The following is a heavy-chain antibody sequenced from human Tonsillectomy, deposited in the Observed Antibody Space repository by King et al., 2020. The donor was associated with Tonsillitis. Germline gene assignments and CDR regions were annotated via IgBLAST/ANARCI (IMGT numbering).Heavy chain of an antibody. CDR2: INQDGSEK. Sequence: VQLVESGGGLVQPGGSLRLSCAASGFTFSSYWMSWVRQAPGKGLEGVANINQDGSEKYYVDSVKGRFTISRDNATNSLYLQMNSLRAEDTAVYYCARVPCVSGVCLRRYFQHWGQGTLVTVSS. CDR1: GFTFSSYW. J-gene: IGHJ1*01. CDR3: ARVPCVSGVCLRRYFQH. V-gene: IGHV3-7*03. D-gene: IGHD2-21*02.